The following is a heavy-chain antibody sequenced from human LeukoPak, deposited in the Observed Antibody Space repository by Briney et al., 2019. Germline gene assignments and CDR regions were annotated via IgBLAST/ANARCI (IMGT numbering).Heavy chain of an antibody. V-gene: IGHV1-46*01. CDR3: ARDRVSGSYYHAFDI. D-gene: IGHD1-26*01. CDR1: GYTFTSYY. Sequence: GASVKVSCKASGYTFTSYYMHWVRQAPGQGLEWMRIINPSGGSTSYAQKFQGRVSMTRDMSTSTVYMELSSLRSEDTAVYYCARDRVSGSYYHAFDIWGQGTMVTVSS. J-gene: IGHJ3*02. CDR2: INPSGGST.